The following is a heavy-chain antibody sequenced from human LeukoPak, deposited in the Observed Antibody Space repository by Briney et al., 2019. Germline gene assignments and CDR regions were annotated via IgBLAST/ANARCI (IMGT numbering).Heavy chain of an antibody. D-gene: IGHD1-26*01. J-gene: IGHJ5*02. Sequence: ASVKVSCKASGYTFTSYDINWVRQATGQGLEWMGWMNPNSGNTGYAQKFQGRVTMTRNTSISTAYMELSSLRSEDTAEYYCARGGSRENWFDPWGQGTLVTVSS. CDR1: GYTFTSYD. CDR3: ARGGSRENWFDP. V-gene: IGHV1-8*01. CDR2: MNPNSGNT.